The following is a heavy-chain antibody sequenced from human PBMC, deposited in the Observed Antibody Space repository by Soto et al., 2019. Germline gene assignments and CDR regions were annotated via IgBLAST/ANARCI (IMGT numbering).Heavy chain of an antibody. CDR3: EYGSTPFDY. J-gene: IGHJ4*02. D-gene: IGHD6-6*01. Sequence: EVQLLESGGGLVQPGGSLRLSCAASGFTFSSYAMSWVRQAPGKGLEWVSAISGSGGSTYYADSVKGRFTISRGNSKNTLYLLMNGLRDEDAAVYYWEYGSTPFDYWGQGTLVTVSS. V-gene: IGHV3-23*01. CDR2: ISGSGGST. CDR1: GFTFSSYA.